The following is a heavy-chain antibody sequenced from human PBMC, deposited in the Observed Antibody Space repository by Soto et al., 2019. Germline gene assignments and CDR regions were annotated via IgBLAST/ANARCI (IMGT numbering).Heavy chain of an antibody. V-gene: IGHV3-23*01. Sequence: VGSLRLSGAASGFTFSSYAMSWVRQAPGKGLEWVSAITSSGGIIYYADSVKGRFTISRDNSKNTLYLQMNSLGAEDTAVYFCAKLPGDSWGYFDYWGQGTLVTVSS. CDR1: GFTFSSYA. CDR2: ITSSGGII. CDR3: AKLPGDSWGYFDY. D-gene: IGHD2-21*02. J-gene: IGHJ4*02.